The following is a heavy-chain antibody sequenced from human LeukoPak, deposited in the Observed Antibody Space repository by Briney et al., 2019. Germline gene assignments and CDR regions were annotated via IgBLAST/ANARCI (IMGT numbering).Heavy chain of an antibody. V-gene: IGHV1-8*02. CDR1: GYTFTSYD. D-gene: IGHD3-9*01. CDR2: MNPNSGNT. J-gene: IGHJ5*02. CDR3: ARGARRYFSSEYWFDP. Sequence: ASVKVSCKASGYTFTSYDINWVRQATGQGLEWMGWMNPNSGNTGYAQKFQGRVTMTRNTSISTAYMELSSLRPEDTAVYYCARGARRYFSSEYWFDPWGQGTLVTVSS.